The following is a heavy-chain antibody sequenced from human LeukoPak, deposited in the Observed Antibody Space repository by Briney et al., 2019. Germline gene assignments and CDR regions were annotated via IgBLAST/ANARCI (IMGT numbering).Heavy chain of an antibody. J-gene: IGHJ6*02. D-gene: IGHD2-2*01. CDR1: GFTFSSYG. Sequence: GGSLRLSCAASGFTFSSYGMHWVRQAPGKGLEWVAVISYDGSNKYYADSVKGRFTISRDNSKNTLYLQMNSLRAEDTAVYYCAKDGQLQTMDYYYHYGMDVWGQGTTVSVSS. CDR3: AKDGQLQTMDYYYHYGMDV. CDR2: ISYDGSNK. V-gene: IGHV3-30*18.